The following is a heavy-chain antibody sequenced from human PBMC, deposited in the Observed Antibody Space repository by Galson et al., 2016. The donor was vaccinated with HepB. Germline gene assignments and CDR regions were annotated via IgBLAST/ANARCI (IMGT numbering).Heavy chain of an antibody. Sequence: SLRLSCAASGFTFSSYSINWVRQAPGRGLEWVAYISGGGSTTHYADSVKGRFIISRDDAKNSVYLQMDSLRDEDTAVYYCSRDLRNVERPDLTYYYGMDVWGQGTTVTVSS. CDR1: GFTFSSYS. D-gene: IGHD1-1*01. J-gene: IGHJ6*02. CDR2: ISGGGSTT. V-gene: IGHV3-48*02. CDR3: SRDLRNVERPDLTYYYGMDV.